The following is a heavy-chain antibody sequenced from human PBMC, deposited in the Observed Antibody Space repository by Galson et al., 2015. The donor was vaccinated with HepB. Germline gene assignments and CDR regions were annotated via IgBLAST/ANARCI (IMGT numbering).Heavy chain of an antibody. CDR3: AKKANWGFDY. Sequence: SLRLSCAASGYTFSSYAMHWVRQAPGKGLEWVAVISYDGGNKYYADSVKGRFTISRDNSKNTLYLQMNSLRAEDTAVYYCAKKANWGFDYWGQGTLVTVSS. V-gene: IGHV3-30*04. J-gene: IGHJ4*02. CDR1: GYTFSSYA. D-gene: IGHD7-27*01. CDR2: ISYDGGNK.